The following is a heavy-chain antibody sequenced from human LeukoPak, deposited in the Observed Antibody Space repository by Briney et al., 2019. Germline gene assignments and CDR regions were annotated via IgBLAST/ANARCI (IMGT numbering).Heavy chain of an antibody. CDR1: GYTFTGYY. J-gene: IGHJ6*02. D-gene: IGHD6-19*01. CDR3: ARGFLYSSGWYYYYYYGMDV. V-gene: IGHV1-2*02. Sequence: GASVKVSCKASGYTFTGYYMHWVRQAPGQGLEWMGRIIPILGIANYAQKFQGRVTMTRNTSISTAYMELSSLRSEDTAVYYCARGFLYSSGWYYYYYYGMDVWGQGTTVTVSS. CDR2: IIPILGIA.